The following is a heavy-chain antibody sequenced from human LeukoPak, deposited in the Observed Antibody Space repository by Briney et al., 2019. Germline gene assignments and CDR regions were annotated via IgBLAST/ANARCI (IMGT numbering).Heavy chain of an antibody. J-gene: IGHJ5*02. Sequence: SETLSLTCTVSGGSVSSGSYYWSWIRQPPGKGLEWIGEINHSGSTNYNPSLKSRVTISVDKSKNQFSLKLSSVTAADTAVYYCAREGEYYYDSSGYYLFDPWGQGTLVTVSS. CDR2: INHSGST. CDR1: GGSVSSGSYY. D-gene: IGHD3-22*01. CDR3: AREGEYYYDSSGYYLFDP. V-gene: IGHV4-39*07.